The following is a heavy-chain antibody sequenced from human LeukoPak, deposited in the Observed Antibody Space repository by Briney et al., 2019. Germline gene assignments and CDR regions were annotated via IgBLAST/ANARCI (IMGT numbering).Heavy chain of an antibody. CDR3: ARQKAAISAFDI. CDR1: GGSISSSSYY. V-gene: IGHV4-39*01. CDR2: IYYSGST. Sequence: SETLSLTCTVSGGSISSSSYYWGWIRQPPGKGLEWIGSIYYSGSTYYNPSLKSRVTISVDTSKNQFSLKLSSVTAADTAVYHCARQKAAISAFDIWGQGTMVTVSS. J-gene: IGHJ3*02. D-gene: IGHD2-2*02.